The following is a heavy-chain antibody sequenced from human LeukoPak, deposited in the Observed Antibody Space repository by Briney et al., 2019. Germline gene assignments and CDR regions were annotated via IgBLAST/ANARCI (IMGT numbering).Heavy chain of an antibody. J-gene: IGHJ4*02. CDR2: IYYSGST. CDR1: GGSISSYY. Sequence: SETLSLTCTVSGGSISSYYWSWIRQPPGKGPEWIGYIYYSGSTNYKSSLKSRVTISVDTSKNQFSLKLSSVTAADTAVYYCARIAVAASDFDYWGQGTLVTVSS. V-gene: IGHV4-59*13. D-gene: IGHD6-19*01. CDR3: ARIAVAASDFDY.